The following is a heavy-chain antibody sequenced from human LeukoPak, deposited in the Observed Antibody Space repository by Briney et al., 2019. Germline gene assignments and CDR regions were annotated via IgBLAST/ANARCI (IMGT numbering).Heavy chain of an antibody. CDR3: ARVGYCGGDSACEYFQH. D-gene: IGHD2-21*02. CDR2: IIPIFGTA. Sequence: SEKVSCKASVGTFSSYAISWVRQAPGHGLEWMGGIIPIFGTANYAQKFQGRVTITADESTSTAYMELSSLRSEDPAVYYCARVGYCGGDSACEYFQHWGQGTLVTVSS. J-gene: IGHJ1*01. V-gene: IGHV1-69*13. CDR1: VGTFSSYA.